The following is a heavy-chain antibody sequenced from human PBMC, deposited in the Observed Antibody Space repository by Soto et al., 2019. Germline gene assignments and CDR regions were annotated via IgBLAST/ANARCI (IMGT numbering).Heavy chain of an antibody. CDR1: GGTFSSYT. V-gene: IGHV1-69*04. D-gene: IGHD3-10*01. Sequence: VKVSCKASGGTFSSYTISWVRQAPGQGLEWMGRIIPILGIANYAQKFQGRVTITADKSTSTAYMELSSLRSEDTAVYYCARDPYGSGLGPHYWGQGTLVTVSS. CDR2: IIPILGIA. CDR3: ARDPYGSGLGPHY. J-gene: IGHJ4*02.